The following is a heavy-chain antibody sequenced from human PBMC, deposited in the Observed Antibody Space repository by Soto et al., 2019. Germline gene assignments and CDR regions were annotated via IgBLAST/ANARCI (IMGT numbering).Heavy chain of an antibody. J-gene: IGHJ4*01. CDR1: GFTFSSYG. Sequence: GGSLRLSCAASGFTFSSYGMHWVRQAPGKGLEWVPYITSSSSRIYYADSVKGRFTISRDNARYSLYLQMDSLRAEDTAVHYCTRDPHALDYWGQGTVVTVSS. D-gene: IGHD2-8*01. CDR3: TRDPHALDY. CDR2: ITSSSSRI. V-gene: IGHV3-48*01.